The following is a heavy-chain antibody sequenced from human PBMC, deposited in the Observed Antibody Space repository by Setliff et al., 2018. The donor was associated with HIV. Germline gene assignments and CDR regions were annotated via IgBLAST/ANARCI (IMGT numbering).Heavy chain of an antibody. V-gene: IGHV1-3*01. D-gene: IGHD3-22*01. CDR2: INAGNGNT. CDR3: ARGFSVYSSLDPLLNWFDP. J-gene: IGHJ5*02. CDR1: GYTFTSYS. Sequence: ASVKVSCKASGYTFTSYSMHWVRQAPGQRLEWMGWINAGNGNTKYSQKFQGRVTITGDTSASTAYMELSSLRSEDTAVYYCARGFSVYSSLDPLLNWFDPWGQGTLVT.